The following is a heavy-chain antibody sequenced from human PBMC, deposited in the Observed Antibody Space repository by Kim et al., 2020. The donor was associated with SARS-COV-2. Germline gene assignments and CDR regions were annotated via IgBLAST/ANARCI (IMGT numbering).Heavy chain of an antibody. J-gene: IGHJ4*02. CDR3: ARDIPALCYPRSLGYCSGGSWHPFDY. CDR1: GFTFSSYG. D-gene: IGHD2-15*01. V-gene: IGHV3-33*01. Sequence: GGSLRLSCAASGFTFSSYGMHWVRQAPGKGLEWVAVIWYDGSNKYYADSVKGRFTISRDNSKNTLYLQMNSLRAEDTAVYYCARDIPALCYPRSLGYCSGGSWHPFDYWGQGTLVTVSS. CDR2: IWYDGSNK.